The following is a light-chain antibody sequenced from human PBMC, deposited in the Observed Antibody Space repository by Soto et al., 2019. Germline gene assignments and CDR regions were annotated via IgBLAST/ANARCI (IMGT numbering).Light chain of an antibody. J-gene: IGKJ4*01. CDR1: QSVSSK. V-gene: IGKV3-15*01. CDR3: QQYNNGLT. Sequence: EIVMTQSPATLSVSPGERATLSCRASQSVSSKLAWYQQKPGQAPRLLIYGASTRATGIPARFSGSGSGTEFTLTISSLQSADFAVYYCQQYNNGLTFGGGTKVEIK. CDR2: GAS.